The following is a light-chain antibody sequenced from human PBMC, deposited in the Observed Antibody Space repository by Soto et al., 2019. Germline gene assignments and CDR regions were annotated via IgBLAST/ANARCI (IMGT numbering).Light chain of an antibody. V-gene: IGKV3-20*01. CDR1: QTVTSSY. CDR3: QQYGSSLIT. J-gene: IGKJ5*01. CDR2: GAS. Sequence: ESVLTQSPGTLSLSLGDRATLSCRASQTVTSSYLAWYQQKPGQAPRLLIYGASSRATGIPDRFSGSGSGTDFTLTISRLEPEDFAVYYCQQYGSSLITFGQGTRLEIK.